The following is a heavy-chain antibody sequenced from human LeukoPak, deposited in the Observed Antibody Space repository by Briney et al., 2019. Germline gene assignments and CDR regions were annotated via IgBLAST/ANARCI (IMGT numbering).Heavy chain of an antibody. CDR1: GFSFSTYG. CDR3: AKGSARRWFWYFDY. Sequence: GGTLRLSCAASGFSFSTYGMSWVRQAPGKGLEWVSAISGSGGSTNYADSVKGRFTISRDDSKNTLYLQMNSLRAEDTAVYYCAKGSARRWFWYFDYWGQGTLVTVSS. D-gene: IGHD4-23*01. V-gene: IGHV3-23*01. J-gene: IGHJ4*02. CDR2: ISGSGGST.